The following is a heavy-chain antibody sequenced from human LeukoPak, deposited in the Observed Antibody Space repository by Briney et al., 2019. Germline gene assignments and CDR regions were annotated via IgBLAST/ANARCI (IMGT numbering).Heavy chain of an antibody. CDR1: GFTFNDYH. J-gene: IGHJ4*02. D-gene: IGHD3-22*01. Sequence: GGSLRLSCAASGFTFNDYHMSWIRQAPGKGLEWVACISSDSTYTDYADSVKGRFTISRDNPKKTLYLPMNSLREEDTGVYYCATGYFDSSGYLQYFDDWGQGALVTVSS. V-gene: IGHV3-11*06. CDR2: ISSDSTYT. CDR3: ATGYFDSSGYLQYFDD.